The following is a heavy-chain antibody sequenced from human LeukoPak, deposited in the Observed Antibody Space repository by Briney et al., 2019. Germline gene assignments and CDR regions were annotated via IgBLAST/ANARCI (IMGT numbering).Heavy chain of an antibody. Sequence: PSETLSLTCAVSGGSIISTNWWSWVRQSPGKGLEWIGEIHYSGNSHYNPSLHGRVTMSVDKSKNHFSLNLTSLTAADTAVYYCASTYSSAWGPHWGQGTLVTVSS. V-gene: IGHV4-4*02. CDR2: IHYSGNS. CDR3: ASTYSSAWGPH. D-gene: IGHD6-19*01. J-gene: IGHJ4*02. CDR1: GGSIISTNW.